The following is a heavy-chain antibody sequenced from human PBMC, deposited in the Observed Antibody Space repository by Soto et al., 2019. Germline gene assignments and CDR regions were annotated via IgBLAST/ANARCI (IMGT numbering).Heavy chain of an antibody. Sequence: EVQLVESGGGLIQPGGSLRLSCAASGFTVSSNYMSWVRQAPGKGLEWVSVIYSGGSTYYAESVKGRFTISRDNSKNTMYLQMNSLRAEDTAVYYCARDRVESGYPEYFQHWCQGTLFTVSS. J-gene: IGHJ1*01. CDR2: IYSGGST. D-gene: IGHD3-22*01. CDR1: GFTVSSNY. V-gene: IGHV3-53*01. CDR3: ARDRVESGYPEYFQH.